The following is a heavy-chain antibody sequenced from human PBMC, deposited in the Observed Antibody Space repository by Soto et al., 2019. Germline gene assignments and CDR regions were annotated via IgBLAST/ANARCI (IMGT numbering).Heavy chain of an antibody. CDR2: IYYSGST. J-gene: IGHJ6*02. CDR1: GDSTSSGGYY. CDR3: ARGPPTEGYYYCGLDV. V-gene: IGHV4-31*03. Sequence: QVQLQESGPGLVKPSQTLSLTCTVSGDSTSSGGYYWSWIRQHPGKGLEWIGYIYYSGSTYYNPSLASRVTISVDTSKNQFSLRLSSVTAADTAVYYCARGPPTEGYYYCGLDVWGQGTTVTVSS.